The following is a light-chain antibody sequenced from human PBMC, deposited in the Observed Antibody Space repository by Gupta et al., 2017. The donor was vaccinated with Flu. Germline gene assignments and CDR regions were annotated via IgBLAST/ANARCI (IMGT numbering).Light chain of an antibody. Sequence: DIQLTQSPSFLSASVGDRVTITCRASQGISSCFAWYQQKVGKAPNLLIYDAPTLQSGVPSRFSCSGSGTEFSLTISSLQPEDFATYYCQQLDRFPLTFGPGTKVDIK. CDR1: QGISSC. J-gene: IGKJ3*01. CDR2: DAP. CDR3: QQLDRFPLT. V-gene: IGKV1-9*01.